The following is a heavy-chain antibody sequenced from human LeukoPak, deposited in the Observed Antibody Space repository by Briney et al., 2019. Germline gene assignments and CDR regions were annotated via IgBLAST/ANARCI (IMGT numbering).Heavy chain of an antibody. V-gene: IGHV3-30*02. CDR2: IRYDGNIK. D-gene: IGHD2/OR15-2a*01. CDR3: ARVINFYYYMDV. J-gene: IGHJ6*03. Sequence: GGSLRLSCGASGFTFSSYGMLWVRQSPGKGLEWVAFIRYDGNIKFYADSMKGRFTISRDNAKNSLYLQMNSLRAEDTAIYYCARVINFYYYMDVWGKGTTVTISS. CDR1: GFTFSSYG.